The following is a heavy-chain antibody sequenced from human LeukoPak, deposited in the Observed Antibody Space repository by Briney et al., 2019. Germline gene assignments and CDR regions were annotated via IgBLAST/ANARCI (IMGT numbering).Heavy chain of an antibody. Sequence: GGSLRLSCVASGFTFRNHFMHWVRQAPGKGLEWVAFMSPDGRSISYIDSVKGRFTISRDNSKNTLYLQMNSLRAEDTAVYYCARDPSYSSSRGAFDIWGQGTMVTVSS. J-gene: IGHJ3*02. V-gene: IGHV3-30*03. D-gene: IGHD6-13*01. CDR2: MSPDGRSI. CDR3: ARDPSYSSSRGAFDI. CDR1: GFTFRNHF.